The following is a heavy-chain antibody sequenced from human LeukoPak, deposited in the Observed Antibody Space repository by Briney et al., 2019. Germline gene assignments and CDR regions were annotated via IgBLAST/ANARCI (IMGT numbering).Heavy chain of an antibody. D-gene: IGHD4-17*01. CDR3: VGDYGAQGGYYFDY. Sequence: SETLSPTCAGYGGAFSGYYWSWVRQPPGEGLGWIGEINHSGSTNYNPSLKSRVTISVDTSKNQFSLKLSSVTAADTAVYYCVGDYGAQGGYYFDYWGQGTLVTVSS. CDR1: GGAFSGYY. J-gene: IGHJ4*02. CDR2: INHSGST. V-gene: IGHV4-34*01.